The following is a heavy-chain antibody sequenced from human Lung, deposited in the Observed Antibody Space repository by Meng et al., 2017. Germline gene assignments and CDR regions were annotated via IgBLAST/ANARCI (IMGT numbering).Heavy chain of an antibody. CDR2: INPNSGVT. D-gene: IGHD3-9*01. J-gene: IGHJ4*02. Sequence: QVQLVQSGAEVKKTGASVKVSCKASGYTFTGYSIHWVRQAPGPGLEWMGRINPNSGVTNYAQRFEGRVTMTRDTSISTAYMELSRLRSDDTAVYYCARFDPWAYWGQGTLVTVSS. V-gene: IGHV1-2*06. CDR1: GYTFTGYS. CDR3: ARFDPWAY.